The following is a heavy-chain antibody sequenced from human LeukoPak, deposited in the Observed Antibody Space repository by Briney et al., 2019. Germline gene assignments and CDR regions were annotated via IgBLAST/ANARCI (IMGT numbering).Heavy chain of an antibody. CDR2: ISSRGTTI. D-gene: IGHD1-26*01. CDR3: VRSPYSESYYGDAFDI. J-gene: IGHJ3*02. Sequence: GGSLRLSCAASGFTFSTYEMNWVRQAPGKGLEWVSYISSRGTTIYDADSVKGRFTISRDNAKNSLYLQMNSLRAEDTAVYYCVRSPYSESYYGDAFDIWGQGTVVTVSS. V-gene: IGHV3-48*03. CDR1: GFTFSTYE.